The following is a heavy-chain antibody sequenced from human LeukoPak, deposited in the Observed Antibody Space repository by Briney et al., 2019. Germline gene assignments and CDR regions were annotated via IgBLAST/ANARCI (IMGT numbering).Heavy chain of an antibody. D-gene: IGHD6-19*01. V-gene: IGHV1-2*06. J-gene: IGHJ5*02. CDR3: ARVGIAVADGHP. Sequence: KVSCKASGYTFXGYYXHWVRQXPGQGLEXMGRINPNSGGTNYAQKFQGRVTMTRDTSISTAYMELSRLRSDDTAVYYCARVGIAVADGHPWGQGTLVTVSS. CDR1: GYTFXGYY. CDR2: INPNSGGT.